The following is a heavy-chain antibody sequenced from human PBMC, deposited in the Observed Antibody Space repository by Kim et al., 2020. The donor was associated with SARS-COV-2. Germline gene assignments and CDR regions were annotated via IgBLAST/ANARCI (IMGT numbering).Heavy chain of an antibody. J-gene: IGHJ4*01. CDR3: ARDSGGPFDY. V-gene: IGHV3-30*10. Sequence: SKKYYTESVKDGFTTSEDKSKNTLSLQMNSRGAEDTAVYYCARDSGGPFDYWGQGTLVTVSS. CDR2: SKK.